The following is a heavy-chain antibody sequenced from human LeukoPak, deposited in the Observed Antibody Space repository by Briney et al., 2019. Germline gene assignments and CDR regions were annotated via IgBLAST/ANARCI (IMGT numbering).Heavy chain of an antibody. Sequence: GGSLRLSCAASGFTFSSYAMSWVRQAPGKGLEWVSAISGSGGSIYYADSVKGRFTISRDNAKNSLFLQANSLRAEDTAVYYCARDTESGSSHWGQGTLVTVSS. CDR1: GFTFSSYA. CDR3: ARDTESGSSH. D-gene: IGHD6-6*01. CDR2: ISGSGGSI. J-gene: IGHJ4*02. V-gene: IGHV3-23*01.